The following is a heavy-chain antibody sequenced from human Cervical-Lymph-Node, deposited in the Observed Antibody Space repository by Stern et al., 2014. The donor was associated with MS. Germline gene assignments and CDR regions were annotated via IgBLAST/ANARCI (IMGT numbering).Heavy chain of an antibody. V-gene: IGHV3-21*01. J-gene: IGHJ4*02. CDR2: ISSSSSYL. CDR3: ARDQYYYESSGYYY. D-gene: IGHD3-22*01. CDR1: GFTFSSYS. Sequence: EVQLVESGGGLVKPGGSLRLSCAASGFTFSSYSMHWVRQAPGKGLEWVSSISSSSSYLYYADSVKVRFTISRDNAKNSVYLQMNSLRAEDTAVYYCARDQYYYESSGYYYWGQGTLVTVSS.